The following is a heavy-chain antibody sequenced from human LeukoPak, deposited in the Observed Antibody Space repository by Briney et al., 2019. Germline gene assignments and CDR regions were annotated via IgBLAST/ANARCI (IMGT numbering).Heavy chain of an antibody. Sequence: PGGSLRLSCAASGFTFSSYAMSWVRQAPGKGLEWVSAISGSGGSTYYADSVKGRFTISRDNSKNTLYLQMNSLRAEDTAVYYCATYGSGSYSRSFDYWGQGTLVTVSS. J-gene: IGHJ4*02. V-gene: IGHV3-23*01. D-gene: IGHD3-10*01. CDR1: GFTFSSYA. CDR3: ATYGSGSYSRSFDY. CDR2: ISGSGGST.